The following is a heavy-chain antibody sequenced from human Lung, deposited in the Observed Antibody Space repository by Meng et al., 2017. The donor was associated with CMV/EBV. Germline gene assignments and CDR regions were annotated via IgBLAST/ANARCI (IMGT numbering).Heavy chain of an antibody. J-gene: IGHJ4*02. CDR2: ISGSGGST. CDR1: GFTFSSYA. CDR3: AKEPIAVAGTGDYFDY. D-gene: IGHD6-19*01. V-gene: IGHV3-23*01. Sequence: ESLKISCAASGFTFSSYAMSWVRQAPGKGLEWVSAISGSGGSTYYADSVKGRFTISRDNSKNTLYLQMNSLRAEDTAVYYCAKEPIAVAGTGDYFDYWGQGXLVTVSS.